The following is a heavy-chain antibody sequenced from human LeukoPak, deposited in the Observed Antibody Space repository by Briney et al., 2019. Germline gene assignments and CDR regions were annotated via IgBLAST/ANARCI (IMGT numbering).Heavy chain of an antibody. J-gene: IGHJ4*02. CDR3: VRGQRGFLEWLLYSEIDY. D-gene: IGHD3-3*01. CDR2: ISYDGSNK. CDR1: GFTFSSYA. Sequence: GGSLRLSCAASGFTFSSYAMHWVRQAPGKGLEWVAVISYDGSNKYYADSVKGRFTISRDNSKNTLYLQMNSLRAEDTAVYYCVRGQRGFLEWLLYSEIDYWGQGTLVTVSS. V-gene: IGHV3-30-3*01.